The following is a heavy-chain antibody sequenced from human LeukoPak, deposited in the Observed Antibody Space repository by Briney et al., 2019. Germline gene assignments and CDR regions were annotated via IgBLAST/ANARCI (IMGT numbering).Heavy chain of an antibody. CDR3: ARGLNDFWSGYYITVGDFDY. CDR1: GFTFKNYG. D-gene: IGHD3-3*01. J-gene: IGHJ4*02. CDR2: SGSGGST. Sequence: GGSLRLSCAASGFTFKNYGMHWVRQAPGKGLEWVPASGSGGSTYYADSVKGRFTISRDNSKNTLYLQMNSLRAEDTAVYYCARGLNDFWSGYYITVGDFDYWGQGTLVTVSS. V-gene: IGHV3-23*01.